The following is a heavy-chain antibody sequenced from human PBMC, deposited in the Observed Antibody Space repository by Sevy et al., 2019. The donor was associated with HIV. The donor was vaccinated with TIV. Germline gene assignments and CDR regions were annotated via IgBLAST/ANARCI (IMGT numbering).Heavy chain of an antibody. CDR1: GFTFSDYY. D-gene: IGHD3-3*01. V-gene: IGHV3-11*01. CDR2: ISSSGSTI. CDR3: ARNTANYDFWSGYDSHYGMDV. J-gene: IGHJ6*02. Sequence: GGSLRLSCVASGFTFSDYYMSWIRQAPGKGLEWVSYISSSGSTIYYADSVKGRFTISRDNAKNSLYLQMNSLRAEDTAVYYCARNTANYDFWSGYDSHYGMDVWGQGTTVTVSS.